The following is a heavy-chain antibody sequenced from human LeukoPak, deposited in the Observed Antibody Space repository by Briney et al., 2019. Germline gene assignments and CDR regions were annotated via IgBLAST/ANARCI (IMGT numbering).Heavy chain of an antibody. CDR1: GFTFSSYS. Sequence: GGSLRLSCAASGFTFSSYSMNWVRQAPGKGLEWVSSISSSSSYIYYADSVKGRFTISRDNSKNTLYLQMNSLRAEDTAVYYCAKGAMTTVTTWGQGTLVTVSS. CDR3: AKGAMTTVTT. V-gene: IGHV3-21*04. CDR2: ISSSSSYI. J-gene: IGHJ5*02. D-gene: IGHD4-17*01.